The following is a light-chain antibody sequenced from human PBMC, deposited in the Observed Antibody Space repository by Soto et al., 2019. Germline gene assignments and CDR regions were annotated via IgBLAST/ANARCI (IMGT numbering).Light chain of an antibody. Sequence: EIVLTQSPATLSLSPGERATLSCRASQSVSNYLAWYQQKPGQAPRLLISDASNRATGIPARFSGSGSGTDFTLTISSLEPEDCAVYYCQQRRAWPPLTFGGGTKVEIK. V-gene: IGKV3-11*01. J-gene: IGKJ4*01. CDR3: QQRRAWPPLT. CDR1: QSVSNY. CDR2: DAS.